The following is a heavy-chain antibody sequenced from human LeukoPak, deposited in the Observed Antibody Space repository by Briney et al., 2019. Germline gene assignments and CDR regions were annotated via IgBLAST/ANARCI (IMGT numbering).Heavy chain of an antibody. D-gene: IGHD6-6*01. CDR2: IYYSGST. CDR1: GDSISSSGNY. Sequence: SETPSLTCTVSGDSISSSGNYWGWIRQPPGKGLEWIGNIYYSGSTYYNPSLKSRVTISGDTSKNQFSLKLTSVTAADTAIYYCARRYSGSSRIDCWGQGTLVTVSS. V-gene: IGHV4-39*01. J-gene: IGHJ4*02. CDR3: ARRYSGSSRIDC.